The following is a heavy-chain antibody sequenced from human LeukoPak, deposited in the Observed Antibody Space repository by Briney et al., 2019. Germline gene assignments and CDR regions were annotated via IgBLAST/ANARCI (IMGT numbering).Heavy chain of an antibody. CDR3: ARGGGGSSTVTTYWFDP. CDR1: GDSISGADYY. V-gene: IGHV4-30-4*01. J-gene: IGHJ5*02. CDR2: VYYSGST. D-gene: IGHD4-17*01. Sequence: SQTLSLTCTVSGDSISGADYYWSWIRQPPGKGLEWIAYVYYSGSTYYNPSLKSRLTISVDTSKNQFSLKLNSVTAADTVVYYCARGGGGSSTVTTYWFDPWGQGALVTVSS.